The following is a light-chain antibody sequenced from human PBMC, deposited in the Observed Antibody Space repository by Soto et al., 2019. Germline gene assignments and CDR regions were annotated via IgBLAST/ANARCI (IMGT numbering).Light chain of an antibody. V-gene: IGLV2-14*01. CDR2: DVS. Sequence: QSALTQPASVSGSPGQSITISCTGTSSDVGGYNYVSWYQQHPGKAPKLMIYDVSNRSSGVSNRFSGSKSGNTASLTISGLQAEDEADYYCSSYTSSSTLSVFGTGTKLTV. CDR1: SSDVGGYNY. CDR3: SSYTSSSTLSV. J-gene: IGLJ1*01.